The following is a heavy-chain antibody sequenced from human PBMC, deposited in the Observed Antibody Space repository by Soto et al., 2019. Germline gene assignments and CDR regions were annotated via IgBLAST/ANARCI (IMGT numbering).Heavy chain of an antibody. D-gene: IGHD3-10*01. CDR3: ARLYDSGGL. V-gene: IGHV4-4*02. J-gene: IGHJ4*02. Sequence: QVQLQESGPGLVKPSGTLSLTCAVSGGSISTNHWWTWVRQPPGKGLEWIGEVHHSGSTNYNPSLKSRVTVSIDKSKNQFSLKVNFVTVADTAVYYCARLYDSGGLWGQGTLVTVSS. CDR1: GGSISTNHW. CDR2: VHHSGST.